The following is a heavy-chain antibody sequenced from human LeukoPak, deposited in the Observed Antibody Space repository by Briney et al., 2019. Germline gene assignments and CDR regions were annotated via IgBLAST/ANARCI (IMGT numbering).Heavy chain of an antibody. Sequence: QTLSLTCAVSGDSVSSNSAAWNWIRQSPSRGLEWLGRTYYRSKWYNDYAVSVKSRITINPDTSKNQFSLQLNSVTPEDTAVYYCVRDDGIGLDAFDVWSPGTMVTVSS. CDR2: TYYRSKWYN. CDR1: GDSVSSNSAA. V-gene: IGHV6-1*01. CDR3: VRDDGIGLDAFDV. D-gene: IGHD1-14*01. J-gene: IGHJ3*01.